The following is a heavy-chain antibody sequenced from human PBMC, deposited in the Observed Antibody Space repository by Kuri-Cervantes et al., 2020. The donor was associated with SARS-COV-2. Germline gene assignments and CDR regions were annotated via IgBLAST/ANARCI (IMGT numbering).Heavy chain of an antibody. J-gene: IGHJ3*02. CDR2: ISSSSGYI. CDR3: ARDRPSNYYGSGSSLDAFDI. V-gene: IGHV3-21*01. CDR1: GFTFSSYS. Sequence: GGSLRLSCAASGFTFSSYSMNWVRQAPGKGLEWVSSISSSSGYIYYADSVKGRLTISRDNAKNSLYLQMNSLRAEDTAVYYCARDRPSNYYGSGSSLDAFDIWGQGTMVTVSS. D-gene: IGHD3-10*01.